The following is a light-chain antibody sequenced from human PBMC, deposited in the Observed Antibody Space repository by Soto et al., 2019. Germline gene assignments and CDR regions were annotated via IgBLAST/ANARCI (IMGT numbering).Light chain of an antibody. Sequence: IVLPQSPGTLSLSPGERATLSCRASQSVTSSYLAWYQQKPGQATRLLLYGASNRATGIPDRFSGSGSGSYCTFTISRQEPDTIAVYYCHQYGMSPPAFTLGRGTKLDSK. CDR1: QSVTSSY. CDR3: HQYGMSPPAFT. CDR2: GAS. V-gene: IGKV3-20*01. J-gene: IGKJ2*01.